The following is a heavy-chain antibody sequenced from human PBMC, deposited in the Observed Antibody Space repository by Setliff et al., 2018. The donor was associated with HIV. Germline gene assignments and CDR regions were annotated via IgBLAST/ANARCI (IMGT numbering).Heavy chain of an antibody. CDR2: ISTYSDET. Sequence: ASVKVSCKASGGTFSSYAISWVRQAPGQGLEWMGWISTYSDETSSSQNLQGRLTMTTDTSTSTAYMELRSLRSDDTAVYYCARGPSHSDLNWFDPWGQGTLVTVSS. CDR1: GGTFSSYA. CDR3: ARGPSHSDLNWFDP. V-gene: IGHV1-18*01. J-gene: IGHJ5*02. D-gene: IGHD2-21*01.